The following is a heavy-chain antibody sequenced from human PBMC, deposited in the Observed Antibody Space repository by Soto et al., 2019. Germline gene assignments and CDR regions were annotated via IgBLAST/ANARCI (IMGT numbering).Heavy chain of an antibody. V-gene: IGHV3-9*01. J-gene: IGHJ3*02. CDR2: ISWNSGSI. D-gene: IGHD2-2*01. CDR1: GFTFDDYA. Sequence: GGSLRLSCAASGFTFDDYAMHWVRQAPGKGLEWVSGISWNSGSIGYADSVKGQFTISRDNAKNSLYLQMNSLRAEDTALYYCAKDIAEGGCSSTSCSPAFDIWGQGTMVTVSS. CDR3: AKDIAEGGCSSTSCSPAFDI.